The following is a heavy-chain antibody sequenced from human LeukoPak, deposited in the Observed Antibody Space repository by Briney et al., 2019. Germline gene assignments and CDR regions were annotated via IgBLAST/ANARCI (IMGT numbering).Heavy chain of an antibody. D-gene: IGHD3-22*01. CDR1: GFTFSSYW. Sequence: GGSLRLSCAASGFTFSSYWMSWVRQAPGKGLEWVANIKQDGSEKYYVDSVKGRFTISRDNAKNSLYLQMNSLRAEDTAVYYCARVPTYYYDSSAYHWGQGTLVTVSS. CDR2: IKQDGSEK. J-gene: IGHJ4*02. CDR3: ARVPTYYYDSSAYH. V-gene: IGHV3-7*01.